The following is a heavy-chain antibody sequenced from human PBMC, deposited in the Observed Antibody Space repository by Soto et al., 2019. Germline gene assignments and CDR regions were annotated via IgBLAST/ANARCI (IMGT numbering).Heavy chain of an antibody. CDR1: GFTFSSYG. CDR2: ISYDGSNN. D-gene: IGHD3-22*01. Sequence: QVQLVESGGGVVQPGRSLRLSCAASGFTFSSYGMHRVRQAPGKGLEWVAVISYDGSNNYYADSVKGRFTITRDNSKNTPYLQMTSPRAEYTAMYYCAKDGPYDTTHGAFDIWGQGTMVTVSS. V-gene: IGHV3-30*18. J-gene: IGHJ3*02. CDR3: AKDGPYDTTHGAFDI.